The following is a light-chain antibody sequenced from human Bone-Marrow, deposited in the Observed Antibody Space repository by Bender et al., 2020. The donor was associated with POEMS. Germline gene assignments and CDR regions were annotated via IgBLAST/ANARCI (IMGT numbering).Light chain of an antibody. J-gene: IGLJ1*01. CDR2: DVS. Sequence: QSALTQPASVSGSPGQSITISCTGTSSDVGHYNYVSWYQQHPNRAPKLVIFDVSNRPSGVSDRFSGSKSRNTASLTISGLQAEDEADYYCCSYTQSSTYVFGTGTKVTVL. CDR1: SSDVGHYNY. CDR3: CSYTQSSTYV. V-gene: IGLV2-14*03.